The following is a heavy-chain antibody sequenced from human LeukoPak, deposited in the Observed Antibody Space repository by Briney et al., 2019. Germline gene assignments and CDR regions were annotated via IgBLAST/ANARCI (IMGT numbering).Heavy chain of an antibody. CDR1: GGSISNFY. CDR3: ARETMGASFGN. D-gene: IGHD3-16*01. V-gene: IGHV4-59*01. CDR2: IYYSGST. J-gene: IGHJ4*02. Sequence: SESLSLTCTVSGGSISNFYWSWIRQPPGKGLEWIGYIYYSGSTNYNPSLKSRVTISLDTSKNQFSLKLSSVTAADTAVYFCARETMGASFGNWGQGTLVTVSS.